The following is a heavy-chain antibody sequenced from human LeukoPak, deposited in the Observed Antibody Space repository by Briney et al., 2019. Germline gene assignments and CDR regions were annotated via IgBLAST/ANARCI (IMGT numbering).Heavy chain of an antibody. V-gene: IGHV3-9*01. CDR2: ISWNSGSI. D-gene: IGHD3-22*01. CDR3: AKESYYDSSGYLRDAFDI. Sequence: GGSLRLSCAASGFTFDDYAMHWVRQAPGKGLEWVSGISWNSGSIGYADSVKGRFTISRDNAKNSLYLQMNSLRAEDTALYYSAKESYYDSSGYLRDAFDIWGQGTMVTVSS. CDR1: GFTFDDYA. J-gene: IGHJ3*02.